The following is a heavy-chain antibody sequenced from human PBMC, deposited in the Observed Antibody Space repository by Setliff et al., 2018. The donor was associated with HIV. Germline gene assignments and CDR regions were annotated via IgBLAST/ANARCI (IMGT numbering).Heavy chain of an antibody. D-gene: IGHD2-2*03. J-gene: IGHJ3*02. CDR1: GFTFSSYA. CDR3: AKDLDIVVVPAAPDAFDI. Sequence: PGESLKISCAASGFTFSSYASGWVRQAPGKGLEWVSAISGSGGSTYYADSVKGRFTISSDNSKNTLYLQMNSLRAEDTAVYYCAKDLDIVVVPAAPDAFDIWGQGTMVTVS. V-gene: IGHV3-23*01. CDR2: ISGSGGST.